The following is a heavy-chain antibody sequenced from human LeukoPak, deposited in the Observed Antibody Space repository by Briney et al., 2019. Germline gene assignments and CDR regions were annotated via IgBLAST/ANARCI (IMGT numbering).Heavy chain of an antibody. D-gene: IGHD2-2*01. CDR1: GGSISSYY. CDR3: ARDKLLGYCSSTSCYLHAFDI. CDR2: IYHSGST. V-gene: IGHV4-59*12. J-gene: IGHJ3*02. Sequence: SETLSLTCTVSGGSISSYYWSWIRQPPGKGLEWIGYIYHSGSTYYNPSLKSRVTISVDRSKNQFSLKLSSVTAADTAVYYCARDKLLGYCSSTSCYLHAFDIWGQGTMVTVSS.